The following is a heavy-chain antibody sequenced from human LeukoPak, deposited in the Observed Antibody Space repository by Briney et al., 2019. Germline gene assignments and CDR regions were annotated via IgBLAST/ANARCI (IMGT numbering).Heavy chain of an antibody. J-gene: IGHJ3*02. CDR3: ARTDQGNDAFDI. Sequence: RPGGSLRLSCVASGFTVSSNYMSWVRQAPGKGLEWVSVIYTSGSTHYADSVKGRFTISRDDAKNLMYLQMNSLGDEDTAVYYCARTDQGNDAFDIWGQGTMVTVSS. D-gene: IGHD2-2*01. V-gene: IGHV3-53*01. CDR2: IYTSGST. CDR1: GFTVSSNY.